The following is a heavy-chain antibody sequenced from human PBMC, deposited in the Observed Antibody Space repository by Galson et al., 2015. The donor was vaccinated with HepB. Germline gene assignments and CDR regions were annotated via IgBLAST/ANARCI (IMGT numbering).Heavy chain of an antibody. J-gene: IGHJ6*02. D-gene: IGHD1-20*01. Sequence: SVKVSCKASGYTFTNYAINWVRQAPGQGLEWMGWINTNTGEPTYAQALTGRFVFSLDTSVTTAHLQISSLKPEDTAVYYCARVTSTHNFGRSRYSFYYYGMDVWGHGTTVTVPS. CDR1: GYTFTNYA. CDR2: INTNTGEP. V-gene: IGHV7-4-1*02. CDR3: ARVTSTHNFGRSRYSFYYYGMDV.